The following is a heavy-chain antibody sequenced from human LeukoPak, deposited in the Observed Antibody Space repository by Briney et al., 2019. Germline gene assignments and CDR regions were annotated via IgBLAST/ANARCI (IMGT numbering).Heavy chain of an antibody. J-gene: IGHJ6*02. CDR1: GYTFTSYA. Sequence: ASVKVPCKASGYTFTSYAMNWVRQAPGQGLEWMGWINTNTGNPTYAQGFTGRFVFSLDTSVSTAYLQISSLKAEDTAVYYCARDLYYDSSGYYLWTYYYYYGMDVWGQGTTVTVSS. D-gene: IGHD3-22*01. CDR3: ARDLYYDSSGYYLWTYYYYYGMDV. CDR2: INTNTGNP. V-gene: IGHV7-4-1*02.